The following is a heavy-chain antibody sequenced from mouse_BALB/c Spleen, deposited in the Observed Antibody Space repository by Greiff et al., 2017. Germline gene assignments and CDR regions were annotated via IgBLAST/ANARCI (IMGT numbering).Heavy chain of an antibody. J-gene: IGHJ4*01. Sequence: EVKLVESGGGLVQPGGSLRLSCATSGFTFTDYYMSWVRQPPGKALEWLGFIRNKANGYTTEYSASVKGRFTISRDNSQSILYLQMNTLRAEDSATYYCARDGGNPLYYAMDYWGQGTSVTVSS. CDR3: ARDGGNPLYYAMDY. D-gene: IGHD2-1*01. CDR1: GFTFTDYY. V-gene: IGHV7-3*02. CDR2: IRNKANGYTT.